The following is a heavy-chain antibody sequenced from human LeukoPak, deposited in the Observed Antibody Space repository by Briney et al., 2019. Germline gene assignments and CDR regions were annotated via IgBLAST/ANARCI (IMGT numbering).Heavy chain of an antibody. J-gene: IGHJ6*03. CDR2: IYTSGST. V-gene: IGHV4-61*02. CDR3: ARAKFGYYYDSGSYYYHYMDV. CDR1: GASISSGSYY. Sequence: PSETLSLTCTVSGASISSGSYYWSWIRQPAGKGLERIGRIYTSGSTNYSPSLKTRVTISVDRSKNQFSLKLSSVTAADTAVYYCARAKFGYYYDSGSYYYHYMDVWGKGTTVTISS. D-gene: IGHD3-10*01.